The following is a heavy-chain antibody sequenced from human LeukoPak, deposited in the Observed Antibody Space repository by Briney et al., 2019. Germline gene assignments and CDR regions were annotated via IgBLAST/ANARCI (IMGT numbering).Heavy chain of an antibody. V-gene: IGHV3-30*04. Sequence: GGSLRLSCAASGFTFGSYAMHWVRQAPGKGLEWVAVISYDGSNKYYADSVKGRFTISRDNSKNTLYLQMNSLRAEDTAVYYCARELDRIAVAQPFDYWGQGTLVTVSS. CDR1: GFTFGSYA. J-gene: IGHJ4*02. CDR2: ISYDGSNK. D-gene: IGHD6-19*01. CDR3: ARELDRIAVAQPFDY.